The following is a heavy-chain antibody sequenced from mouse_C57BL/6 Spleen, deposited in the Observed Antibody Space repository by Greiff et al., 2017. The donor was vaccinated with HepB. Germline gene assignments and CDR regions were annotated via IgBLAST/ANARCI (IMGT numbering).Heavy chain of an antibody. CDR1: GFNIKDDY. CDR2: IDPENGDT. D-gene: IGHD2-5*01. V-gene: IGHV14-4*01. Sequence: EVQLQQSGAELVRPGASVKLSCTASGFNIKDDYMHWVKQRPEQGLEWIGWIDPENGDTEYASKFQGKATITADTSSNTAYLQLSSLTSEDTAVYYCTTYSNLFAYWGQVTLVTVSA. J-gene: IGHJ3*01. CDR3: TTYSNLFAY.